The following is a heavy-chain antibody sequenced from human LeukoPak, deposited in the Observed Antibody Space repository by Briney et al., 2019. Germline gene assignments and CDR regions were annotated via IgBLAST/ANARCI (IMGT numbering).Heavy chain of an antibody. V-gene: IGHV4-59*08. CDR2: IYYSGST. D-gene: IGHD1-26*01. CDR3: ASYPVSGSYYDY. CDR1: GGSIGSYY. Sequence: SETLSLTCTVSGGSIGSYYWSWIRQPPGKGLEWIGYIYYSGSTNYNPSLKSRVTISVDTSKNQFSLKLSSVTAADTAVYYCASYPVSGSYYDYWGQGTLVTVSS. J-gene: IGHJ4*02.